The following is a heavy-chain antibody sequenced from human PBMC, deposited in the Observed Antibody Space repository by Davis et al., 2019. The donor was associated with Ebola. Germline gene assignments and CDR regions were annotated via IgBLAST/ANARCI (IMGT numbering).Heavy chain of an antibody. V-gene: IGHV4-30-4*08. CDR3: ARDDLTGLLDS. Sequence: LRLSCTVSGGSITYGDYAWSWIRQPPGKGLEWIGYIHHSGGTYYNPSLKSRLTISVDTSKNQFSLGLTSVTAADAAVYYCARDDLTGLLDSWGQGTRVIVSS. D-gene: IGHD2-8*02. J-gene: IGHJ4*02. CDR1: GGSITYGDYA. CDR2: IHHSGGT.